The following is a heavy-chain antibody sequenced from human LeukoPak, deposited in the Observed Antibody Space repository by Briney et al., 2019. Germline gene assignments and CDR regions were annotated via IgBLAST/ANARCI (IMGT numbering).Heavy chain of an antibody. V-gene: IGHV3-30*02. CDR2: IRYDGSNK. CDR3: AKAGAATFYYMDV. CDR1: GFTFSSYG. J-gene: IGHJ6*03. Sequence: GGSLRLSCAASGFTFSSYGMHWVRQAPGKGLEWVAFIRYDGSNKYYADSVKGRFTISRDNSKNTLYLQMNSLRAEDTAVYYCAKAGAATFYYMDVWGKGTTVTISS. D-gene: IGHD2-15*01.